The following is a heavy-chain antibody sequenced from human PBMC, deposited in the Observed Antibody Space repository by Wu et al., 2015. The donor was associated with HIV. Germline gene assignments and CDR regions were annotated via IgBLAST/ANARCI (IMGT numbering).Heavy chain of an antibody. J-gene: IGHJ6*03. Sequence: QVQLVQSGVEVKKPGASVKVSCKTSGYSFTSYEINWVRQAPGQGLEWVGMTNPSGGNTRFAQRLWGRPTMTRDTSTTTVSLSLSNLKYEDTAIYYCARERYGAVSGLSMDVWGRGTTVIVSS. CDR3: ARERYGAVSGLSMDV. CDR1: GYSFTSYE. CDR2: TNPSGGNT. D-gene: IGHD3-16*01. V-gene: IGHV1-46*04.